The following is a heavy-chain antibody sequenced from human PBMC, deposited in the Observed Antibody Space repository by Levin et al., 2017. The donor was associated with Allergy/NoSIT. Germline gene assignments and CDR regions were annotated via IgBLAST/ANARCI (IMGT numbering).Heavy chain of an antibody. V-gene: IGHV5-51*01. CDR3: ARNKYQLRYYSDYYYGMDV. D-gene: IGHD2-2*02. Sequence: PGESLKISCKGSGYSFTSYWIGWVRQMPGKGLEWMGIIYPGDSDTRYSPSFQGQVTISADKSISTAYLQWSSLKASDTAMYYCARNKYQLRYYSDYYYGMDVWGQGTTVTVSS. CDR2: IYPGDSDT. J-gene: IGHJ6*02. CDR1: GYSFTSYW.